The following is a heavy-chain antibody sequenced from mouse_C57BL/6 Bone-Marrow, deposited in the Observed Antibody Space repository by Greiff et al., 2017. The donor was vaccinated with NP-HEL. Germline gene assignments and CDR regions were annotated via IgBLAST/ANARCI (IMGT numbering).Heavy chain of an antibody. CDR1: GFTFSDYY. D-gene: IGHD2-3*01. CDR3: ARDDGRAWFAY. CDR2: INYDGSST. Sequence: DVMLVESEGGLVQPGSSMKLSCTASGFTFSDYYMAWVRQVPEKGLEWVANINYDGSSTYYLDSLKSRFIISRDNAKNILYLQMSSLKSEDTATYYCARDDGRAWFAYWGQGTLVTVSA. V-gene: IGHV5-16*01. J-gene: IGHJ3*01.